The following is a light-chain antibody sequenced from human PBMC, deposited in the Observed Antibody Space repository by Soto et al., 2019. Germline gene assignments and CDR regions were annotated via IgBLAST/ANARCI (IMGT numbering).Light chain of an antibody. CDR1: QSVSSSF. CDR3: QQYDSSPWT. V-gene: IGKV3-20*01. Sequence: EIVLTQSPGTLSLSPGERATLSCRASQSVSSSFLAWYQHKPGQAPRLLIYGASSRATGIPDRFSGSVSGTDFTLTISRLEPEDFAVYYCQQYDSSPWTFGQGTTVEIK. CDR2: GAS. J-gene: IGKJ1*01.